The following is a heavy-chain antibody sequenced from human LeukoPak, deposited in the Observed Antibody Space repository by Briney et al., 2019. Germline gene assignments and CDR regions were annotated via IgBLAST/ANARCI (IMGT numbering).Heavy chain of an antibody. CDR1: GYTFTSYG. CDR2: ISAYNGNT. CDR3: ARDLEDYGEHEVYFDY. D-gene: IGHD4-17*01. Sequence: ASVKVSCKASGYTFTSYGISWVRQAPRQGLEWMGWISAYNGNTNYAQKLQGRVTMTTDTSTSTAYMELRSLRSDDTAVYYCARDLEDYGEHEVYFDYWGQGTLVTVSS. J-gene: IGHJ4*02. V-gene: IGHV1-18*01.